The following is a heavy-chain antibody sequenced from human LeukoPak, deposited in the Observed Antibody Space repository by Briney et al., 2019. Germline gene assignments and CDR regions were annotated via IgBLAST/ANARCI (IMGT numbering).Heavy chain of an antibody. CDR2: IYHSGST. Sequence: SETLSLTWAVSGYSISSDYYWGWIRQPPGKGLEWIGNIYHSGSTYYNPSLKSRVTISVDTSKNQFSLKLNSVTAADTAVYYCATHVAYGGNSPGFDYWGQGTLVTVSS. J-gene: IGHJ4*02. CDR3: ATHVAYGGNSPGFDY. V-gene: IGHV4-38-2*01. CDR1: GYSISSDYY. D-gene: IGHD4-23*01.